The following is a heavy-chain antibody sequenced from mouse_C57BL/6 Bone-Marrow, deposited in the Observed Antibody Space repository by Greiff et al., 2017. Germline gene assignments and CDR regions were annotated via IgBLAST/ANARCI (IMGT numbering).Heavy chain of an antibody. CDR2: IDPENGDT. Sequence: EVQVVESGAELVRPGASVKLSCTASGFNIKDDYMHWVKQRPEQGLEWIGWIDPENGDTEYASKFQGKATITADTSSNTVYLQLSSLTSEDTAVYYCTTRDYYGSRAWFAYWGQGTLVTVSA. D-gene: IGHD1-1*01. V-gene: IGHV14-4*01. CDR3: TTRDYYGSRAWFAY. J-gene: IGHJ3*01. CDR1: GFNIKDDY.